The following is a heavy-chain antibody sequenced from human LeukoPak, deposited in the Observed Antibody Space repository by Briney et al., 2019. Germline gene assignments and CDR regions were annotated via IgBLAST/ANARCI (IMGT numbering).Heavy chain of an antibody. CDR3: ARGQDYGDYVLDY. D-gene: IGHD4-17*01. CDR2: IYPSGST. J-gene: IGHJ4*02. V-gene: IGHV4-4*02. CDR1: GASISSSNW. Sequence: SETLSLTCGVFGASISSSNWWSWVRQPPEKGLEWIGEIYPSGSTNYNPSLKSRVTISIDKSKNQFSLKLSSVTAADTAVYYCARGQDYGDYVLDYWGQGTLVTVSS.